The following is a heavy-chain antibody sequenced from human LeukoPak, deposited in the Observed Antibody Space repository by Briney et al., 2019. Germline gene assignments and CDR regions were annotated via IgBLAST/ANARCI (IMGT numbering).Heavy chain of an antibody. CDR1: GFTFNSYI. V-gene: IGHV3-23*01. D-gene: IGHD1-26*01. CDR2: ISGFGGST. Sequence: PGGSLRLSCAASGFTFNSYIMNWVRQAPGKGLEWVSSISGFGGSTYYADSVKGRFTISRDNSKNTLYLQMNSLRAEDTAVYYCARDYRSTFDYWGQGTLVTVSS. J-gene: IGHJ4*02. CDR3: ARDYRSTFDY.